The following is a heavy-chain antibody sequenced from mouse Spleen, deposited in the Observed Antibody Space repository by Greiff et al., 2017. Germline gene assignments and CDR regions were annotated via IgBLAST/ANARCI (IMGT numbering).Heavy chain of an antibody. D-gene: IGHD1-1*02. CDR3: ARGWEGPFDY. J-gene: IGHJ2*01. CDR2: ISNGGGST. CDR1: GFTFSDYY. Sequence: EVKLMESGGGLVQPGGSLKLSCAASGFTFSDYYMYWVRQTPEKRLEWVAYISNGGGSTYYPDTVKGRFTISRDNAKNTLYLQMSRLKSEDTAMYYCARGWEGPFDYWGQGTTLTVSS. V-gene: IGHV5-12*01.